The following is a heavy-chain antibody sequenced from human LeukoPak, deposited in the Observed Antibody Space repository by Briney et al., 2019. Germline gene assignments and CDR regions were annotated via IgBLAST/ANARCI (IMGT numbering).Heavy chain of an antibody. J-gene: IGHJ4*02. V-gene: IGHV3-23*01. D-gene: IGHD3-22*01. CDR2: ISDTGGRT. Sequence: GGSLRLSCAVSGSTLSNYGMTWVRQAPGKGLEWVAGISDTGGRTNYAGSVKGRFTISRDNPKNTLYLQMNSLRAEDTAMYFCAKRGVVIRVILVGFHKEAYYFDSWGQGALVTVSS. CDR3: AKRGVVIRVILVGFHKEAYYFDS. CDR1: GSTLSNYG.